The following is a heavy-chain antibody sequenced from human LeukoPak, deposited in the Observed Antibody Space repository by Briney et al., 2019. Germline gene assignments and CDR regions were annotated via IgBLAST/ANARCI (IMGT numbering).Heavy chain of an antibody. CDR3: ARRSNYLAFDY. J-gene: IGHJ4*02. V-gene: IGHV3-7*01. CDR1: GFTFSGSW. D-gene: IGHD4-11*01. CDR2: MSPDGTEK. Sequence: GGSLRLSCAASGFTFSGSWMSWVRQTPEKRLEWVANMSPDGTEKYYVDSVKGRFTISRDSAINSLYLQMNSLRADDTAVYYCARRSNYLAFDYWGQGTLVTVSS.